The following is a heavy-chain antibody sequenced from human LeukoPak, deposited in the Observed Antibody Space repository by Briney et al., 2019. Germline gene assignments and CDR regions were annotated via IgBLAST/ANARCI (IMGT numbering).Heavy chain of an antibody. D-gene: IGHD3-22*01. V-gene: IGHV3-23*01. CDR1: GFTFSSYA. CDR2: ISGSGGST. Sequence: GGSLRLSCAASGFTFSSYAMSWVRQAPGKGLEWVSAISGSGGSTYYADSVKGRFIISRDNSKNTLYLQMNGLRAEDTAVYYCANPYYYDSSGYYPIRFWGQGTLVTVSS. CDR3: ANPYYYDSSGYYPIRF. J-gene: IGHJ4*02.